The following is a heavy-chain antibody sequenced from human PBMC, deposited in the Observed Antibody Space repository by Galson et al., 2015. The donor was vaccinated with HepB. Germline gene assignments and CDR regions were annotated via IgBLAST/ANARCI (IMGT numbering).Heavy chain of an antibody. Sequence: SLRLSCAASGFTFSSYTMNWVRQAPGKGLEWVSSVSSSSNYIYYADSVTGRSTTSRDNAKNSLYLQMNSLRVEDTAVYYCARDVYGAPYFDPGGKGTLVTVSS. CDR2: VSSSSNYI. CDR1: GFTFSSYT. D-gene: IGHD5/OR15-5a*01. J-gene: IGHJ4*02. CDR3: ARDVYGAPYFDP. V-gene: IGHV3-21*01.